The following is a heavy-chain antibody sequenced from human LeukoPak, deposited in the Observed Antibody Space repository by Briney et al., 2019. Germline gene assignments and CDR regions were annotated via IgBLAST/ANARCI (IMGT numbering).Heavy chain of an antibody. V-gene: IGHV3-21*01. Sequence: GGSLRLSCAASGFTFSSYGMHRVRQAPGKGLEWVSSISSSSSYIYYADSVKGRFTISRDNATNSLYLQMNSLRAEDTAVYYCLGNYDFWSGYTVGYWGQGTLVTVSS. CDR2: ISSSSSYI. CDR3: LGNYDFWSGYTVGY. D-gene: IGHD3-3*01. J-gene: IGHJ4*02. CDR1: GFTFSSYG.